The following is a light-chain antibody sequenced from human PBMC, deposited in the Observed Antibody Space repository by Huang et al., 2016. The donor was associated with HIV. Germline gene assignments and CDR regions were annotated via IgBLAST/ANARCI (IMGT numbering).Light chain of an antibody. CDR1: QSLLYSLNNKNY. V-gene: IGKV4-1*01. Sequence: DIVMTQSPDSLSVSPGERANIDCKSSQSLLYSLNNKNYLAWFQQKPGRPPKLLLYWASTRESGIPERFSGSGSGTEFTLTINNLQPEDVATYYCQQYYQNPQTFGQGT. CDR3: QQYYQNPQT. J-gene: IGKJ5*01. CDR2: WAS.